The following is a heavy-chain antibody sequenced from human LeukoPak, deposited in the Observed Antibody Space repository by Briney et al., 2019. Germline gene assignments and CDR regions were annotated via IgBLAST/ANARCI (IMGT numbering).Heavy chain of an antibody. CDR3: ARDRFLEWRKAYYYYYGMDV. Sequence: GGSLRLSCAASGFTFSSYSMNWVRQAPGKGLEWVSVIYSGGSTYYADSVKGRFTISRDNSKNALYLQMNSLRAEDTAVYYCARDRFLEWRKAYYYYYGMDVWGQGTTVTVSS. V-gene: IGHV3-66*01. CDR2: IYSGGST. CDR1: GFTFSSYS. J-gene: IGHJ6*02. D-gene: IGHD3-3*01.